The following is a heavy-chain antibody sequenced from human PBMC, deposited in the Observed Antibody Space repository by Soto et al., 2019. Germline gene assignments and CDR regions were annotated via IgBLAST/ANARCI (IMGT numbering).Heavy chain of an antibody. CDR1: GFTVSSDH. D-gene: IGHD6-13*01. CDR2: MYYGGTT. Sequence: EMQLVETGGGLIHPGGSLRLSCAASGFTVSSDHMSWVRQAPGKGLEWISVMYYGGTTYYADSVQGRFTVSRDSSKNTLYLQMNDLRADDTAVYYCAREAAGFDIWGQGTMVXVSS. CDR3: AREAAGFDI. V-gene: IGHV3-53*02. J-gene: IGHJ3*02.